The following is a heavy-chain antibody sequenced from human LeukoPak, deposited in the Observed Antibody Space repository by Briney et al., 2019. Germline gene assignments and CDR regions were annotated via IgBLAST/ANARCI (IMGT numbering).Heavy chain of an antibody. J-gene: IGHJ3*01. D-gene: IGHD6-19*01. Sequence: EGSLRLSCAASGYTYSSYTMLWVRQAPGKGLEWVSAIDGGGVTSFYGDSVKARFTISRDNSKNTLYLQMNSLRAEDTALYYCAKRVAEQSTSWYIDVWGLGTMVTVSS. CDR2: IDGGGVTS. V-gene: IGHV3-23*02. CDR1: GYTYSSYT. CDR3: AKRVAEQSTSWYIDV.